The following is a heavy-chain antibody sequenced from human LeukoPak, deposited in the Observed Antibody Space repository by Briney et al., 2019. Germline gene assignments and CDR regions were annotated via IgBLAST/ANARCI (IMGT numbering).Heavy chain of an antibody. CDR3: AFAVAGTETDSFYFDY. CDR1: SGSISSYY. V-gene: IGHV4-59*01. Sequence: SETLSLTCTVSSGSISSYYWSWIRQPPGKGLECIGYIYYSGSTNYNPSLKSRVTISVDTSKNQFSLKLSSVTAADTAVYYCAFAVAGTETDSFYFDYWGQGTLVTVSS. D-gene: IGHD6-19*01. J-gene: IGHJ4*02. CDR2: IYYSGST.